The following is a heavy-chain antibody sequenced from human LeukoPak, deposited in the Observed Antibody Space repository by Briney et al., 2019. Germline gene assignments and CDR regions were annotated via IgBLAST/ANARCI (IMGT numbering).Heavy chain of an antibody. V-gene: IGHV1-69*04. CDR3: ARVGSSWNFDF. J-gene: IGHJ4*02. CDR1: GGTLSSYA. Sequence: SVKVSCKASGGTLSSYAISWVRQAPGQGLEWMGRIIPILGIADYAQKFQGRVTITADKSTGTAYMELSSLQSEDTAVYYCARVGSSWNFDFWGQGTLVTVSS. D-gene: IGHD6-13*01. CDR2: IIPILGIA.